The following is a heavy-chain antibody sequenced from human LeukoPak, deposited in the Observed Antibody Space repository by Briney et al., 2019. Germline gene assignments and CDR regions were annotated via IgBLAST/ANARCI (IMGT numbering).Heavy chain of an antibody. D-gene: IGHD2-2*01. V-gene: IGHV4-39*07. CDR1: GGSITSSSYY. Sequence: PSETLSLTCTVSGGSITSSSYYWGWIRQPPGKGLEWIGEINHSGSTNYNPSLKSRVTISVDTSKNQFSLKLSSVTAADTAVYYCARGRGCSSTSCYAGIYYYYYYMDVWGKGTTVTVSS. J-gene: IGHJ6*03. CDR2: INHSGST. CDR3: ARGRGCSSTSCYAGIYYYYYYMDV.